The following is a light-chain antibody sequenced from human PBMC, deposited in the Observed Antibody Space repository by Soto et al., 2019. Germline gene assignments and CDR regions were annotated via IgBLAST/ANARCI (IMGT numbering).Light chain of an antibody. J-gene: IGLJ1*01. CDR1: SSDVGGYNY. CDR3: CSYAGSYTSPFV. Sequence: QSAPTQPRSVSGSPGQSVTISCTGTSSDVGGYNYVSWYQQHPGKAPKLMIYDVSKRPSGVPDRFSGSKSGNTASLTISGLQAEDEADYYCCSYAGSYTSPFVFGTGTKVTVL. V-gene: IGLV2-11*01. CDR2: DVS.